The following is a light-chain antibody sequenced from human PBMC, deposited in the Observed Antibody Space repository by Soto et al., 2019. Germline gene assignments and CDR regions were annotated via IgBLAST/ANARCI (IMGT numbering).Light chain of an antibody. CDR3: IQDYNYPLT. J-gene: IGKJ4*01. CDR2: TAS. V-gene: IGKV1-6*01. Sequence: AIQMTQSPSSLSASVGDRVTISCRSSQGIRSELGWYQQKPGKALNLLIYTASSLQSGVPSRFSGSGSGTDFTLTISSLQPEDFATYYCIQDYNYPLTFGGGTKVDI. CDR1: QGIRSE.